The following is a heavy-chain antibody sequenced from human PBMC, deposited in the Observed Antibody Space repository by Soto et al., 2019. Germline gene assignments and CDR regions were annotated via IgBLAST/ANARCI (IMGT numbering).Heavy chain of an antibody. CDR1: CGSISSSSYY. CDR3: ARHVWGYSSSWYPTDYYYGMDV. V-gene: IGHV4-39*01. CDR2: IYYSGST. J-gene: IGHJ6*02. D-gene: IGHD6-13*01. Sequence: SETLSLTCTVSCGSISSSSYYWGWIRQPPGKGLEWIGSIYYSGSTYYNPSLKSRVTISVDTSKNQFSLKLSSVTAADTAVYYCARHVWGYSSSWYPTDYYYGMDVWGQGTTVTVSS.